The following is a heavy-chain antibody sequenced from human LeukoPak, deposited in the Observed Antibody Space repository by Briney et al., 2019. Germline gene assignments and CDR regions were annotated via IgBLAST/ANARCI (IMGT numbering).Heavy chain of an antibody. Sequence: PSETLSLTCTVSGGSISSYYWSWIRQPPGKGLEWIGYIYYSGSTNYNPSLKSRVTISVDTSKNQFSLKLSSVTAADTAVYYCARDIVVVVAATPPVGWFDPWGQGTLVTVSS. D-gene: IGHD2-15*01. J-gene: IGHJ5*02. V-gene: IGHV4-59*12. CDR2: IYYSGST. CDR3: ARDIVVVVAATPPVGWFDP. CDR1: GGSISSYY.